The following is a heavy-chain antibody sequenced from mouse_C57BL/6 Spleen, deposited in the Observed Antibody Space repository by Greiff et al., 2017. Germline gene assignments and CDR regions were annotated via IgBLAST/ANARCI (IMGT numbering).Heavy chain of an antibody. V-gene: IGHV14-4*01. Sequence: EVQLQQSGAELVRPGASVKLSCTASGFNIKDDYMHWVKQRPEQGLEWIGWIDPENGDTEYASKFQGKATITADTSSNTAYLQLSSLTSEDTAVYSCTTVTGRDDYFDYWGQGTTLTVSS. CDR1: GFNIKDDY. J-gene: IGHJ2*01. CDR3: TTVTGRDDYFDY. D-gene: IGHD4-1*01. CDR2: IDPENGDT.